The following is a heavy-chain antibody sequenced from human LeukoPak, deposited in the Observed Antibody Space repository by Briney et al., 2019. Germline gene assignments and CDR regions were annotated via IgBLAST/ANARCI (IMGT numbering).Heavy chain of an antibody. CDR2: IRGSGEST. CDR3: ARDSSSWFGAFDY. Sequence: GGSLRLSCAASGFIFNTYAMSWVRQAPGKGLEWVSTIRGSGESTHYADSVQGRFTISRDNSLYTVYLQMDSLRAEDTAVYYCARDSSSWFGAFDYWGQGTLVTVSS. D-gene: IGHD6-13*01. J-gene: IGHJ4*02. V-gene: IGHV3-23*01. CDR1: GFIFNTYA.